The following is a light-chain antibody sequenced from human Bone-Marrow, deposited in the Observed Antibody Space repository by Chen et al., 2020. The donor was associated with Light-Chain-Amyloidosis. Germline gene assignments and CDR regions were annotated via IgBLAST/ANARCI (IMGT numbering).Light chain of an antibody. Sequence: QSALTQPPSASGSPGQSVTISCTGTSSDVGGYNYVSWYQQHPGKAPKLMIYEVTKRPSGVPDLFSGSKSVNTASRTVSGLQAEDEADYYCSSYAGSNNFVFGTGTKFTVL. CDR2: EVT. V-gene: IGLV2-8*01. CDR1: SSDVGGYNY. J-gene: IGLJ1*01. CDR3: SSYAGSNNFV.